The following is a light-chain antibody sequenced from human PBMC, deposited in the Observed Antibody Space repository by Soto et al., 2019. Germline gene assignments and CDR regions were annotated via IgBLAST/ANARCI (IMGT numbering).Light chain of an antibody. CDR3: QKYSCSPYT. V-gene: IGKV1-5*03. CDR1: QRIGSG. J-gene: IGKJ2*01. Sequence: DIQMTQSPSSLSAFIGDRVTISCRASQRIGSGLAWYQQRPGKAPKLLISKAAALESGVPSRFSGSGSGTEFSLTISSLQRDDFATYYCQKYSCSPYTFGQGTKLQIK. CDR2: KAA.